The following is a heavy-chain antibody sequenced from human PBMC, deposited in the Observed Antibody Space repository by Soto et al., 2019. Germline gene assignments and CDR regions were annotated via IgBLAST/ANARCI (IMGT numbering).Heavy chain of an antibody. J-gene: IGHJ4*02. CDR3: ARTGRWLQFEDY. V-gene: IGHV3-21*01. Sequence: GGSLRLSCATSGFTFSDYSMNWVRQAPGKGLEWVSSISSSGNYIYSADSVKGRFTISRDNTKSSLNLQMNSLRAEDTAVYYCARTGRWLQFEDYWGQGTMVTVYS. CDR1: GFTFSDYS. D-gene: IGHD5-12*01. CDR2: ISSSGNYI.